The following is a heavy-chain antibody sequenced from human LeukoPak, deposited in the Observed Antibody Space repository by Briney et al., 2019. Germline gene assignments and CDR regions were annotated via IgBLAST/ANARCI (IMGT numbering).Heavy chain of an antibody. D-gene: IGHD6-13*01. CDR1: GFTFSSYS. CDR3: ATRIAAAGTSYFDY. V-gene: IGHV3-21*01. Sequence: GGSLRLSCAASGFTFSSYSMNWVRQAPGKGVEWVSSISSSSSYIYYADSVKGRFTISRDNAKNSLYLQMNSLRAEDTAVYYCATRIAAAGTSYFDYWGQGTLVTVSS. CDR2: ISSSSSYI. J-gene: IGHJ4*02.